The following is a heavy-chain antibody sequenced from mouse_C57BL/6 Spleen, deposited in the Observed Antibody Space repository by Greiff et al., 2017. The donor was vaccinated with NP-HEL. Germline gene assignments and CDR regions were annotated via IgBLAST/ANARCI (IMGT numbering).Heavy chain of an antibody. CDR1: GYTFTDYE. J-gene: IGHJ3*01. CDR3: TRDARNWFAY. CDR2: IDPETGGT. V-gene: IGHV1-15*01. Sequence: QVQLQQSGAELVRPGASVTLSCKASGYTFTDYEMHWVKQTPVHGLEWIGAIDPETGGTAYNQKFKGKAILTADKSSSTAYMELRSLTSEDSAVYYCTRDARNWFAYWGQGTLVTVSA.